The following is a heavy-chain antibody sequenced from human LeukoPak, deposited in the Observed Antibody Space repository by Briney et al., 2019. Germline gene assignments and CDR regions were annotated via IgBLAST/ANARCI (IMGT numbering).Heavy chain of an antibody. CDR2: ISSSSSTI. CDR1: GFTFSGYT. CDR3: AGLGYGDLDDY. V-gene: IGHV3-48*04. Sequence: LPGGSLRLSCEASGFTFSGYTMNWVRRAPGKGLEWVSYISSSSSTIYYADSVKGRFTISRDNAKNSLYLQMNSLRAEDTAVYYCAGLGYGDLDDYWGQGTLVTVSS. D-gene: IGHD4-17*01. J-gene: IGHJ4*02.